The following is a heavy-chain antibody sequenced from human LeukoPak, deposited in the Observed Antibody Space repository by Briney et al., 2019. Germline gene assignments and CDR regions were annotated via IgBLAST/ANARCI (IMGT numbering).Heavy chain of an antibody. V-gene: IGHV3-74*01. CDR1: GFIFSSTW. J-gene: IGHJ4*02. CDR2: INSGGSNI. CDR3: ATAGNYRFDY. D-gene: IGHD1-7*01. Sequence: GGSLRLSCAGSGFIFSSTWMHWVRQAPGEGLVWVSRINSGGSNINYADSVKGRFIISRDNAKNTLYLQMNSLRVEDTALYFCATAGNYRFDYWGQGTLVTVSS.